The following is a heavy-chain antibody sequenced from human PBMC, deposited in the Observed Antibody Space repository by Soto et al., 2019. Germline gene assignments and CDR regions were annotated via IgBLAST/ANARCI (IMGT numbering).Heavy chain of an antibody. V-gene: IGHV3-23*01. Sequence: GGSLRLSCAASGFSFDRFVMSWIRQAPGKGLEWVSAISGSGGRTYYADSVEGRFSISRENSKSTLYLQMTSLTVEDTALYYFVKPSAVDISVDFWGQGTLVTVSS. CDR1: GFSFDRFV. CDR3: VKPSAVDISVDF. J-gene: IGHJ4*02. CDR2: ISGSGGRT. D-gene: IGHD2-2*03.